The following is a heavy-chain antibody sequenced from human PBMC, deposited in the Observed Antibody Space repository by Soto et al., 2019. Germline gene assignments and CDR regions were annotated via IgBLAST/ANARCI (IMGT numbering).Heavy chain of an antibody. J-gene: IGHJ4*02. CDR3: VKQAHGLDGVAFDY. Sequence: GGSLRLSCSASGFIFSESTIYWVRQVPGKGLEAISAVSTSGRSTYYADSVKDRFTISRDNSKNTLFLQMGSLRPEDTAIYYCVKQAHGLDGVAFDYWGQGTQVTV. CDR2: VSTSGRST. D-gene: IGHD2-15*01. V-gene: IGHV3-64D*06. CDR1: GFIFSEST.